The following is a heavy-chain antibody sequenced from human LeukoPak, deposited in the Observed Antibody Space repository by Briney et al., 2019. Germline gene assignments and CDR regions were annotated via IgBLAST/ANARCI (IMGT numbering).Heavy chain of an antibody. CDR3: AREAYYYDSSGYYYFDY. Sequence: GASVTVSCKASGYTFTSYGISWVRQAPGQGLEWMGWISAYNGNTNYAQKLQGRVTMTTDTSTSTAYMELRSLGSDDTAVYYCAREAYYYDSSGYYYFDYWGQGTLVTVSS. V-gene: IGHV1-18*01. CDR1: GYTFTSYG. D-gene: IGHD3-22*01. CDR2: ISAYNGNT. J-gene: IGHJ4*02.